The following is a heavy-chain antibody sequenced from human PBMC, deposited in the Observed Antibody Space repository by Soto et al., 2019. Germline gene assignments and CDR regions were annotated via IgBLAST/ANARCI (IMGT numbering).Heavy chain of an antibody. CDR1: GDSVSSNSAA. D-gene: IGHD1-1*01. CDR2: TYYRSKWYN. Sequence: PSQTLSLTCAISGDSVSSNSAAWNWIRQSPSRGLEWLGRTYYRSKWYNDYAVSVKSRITINPDTSKNQFSLQLNSVTPEDTAVYYCARDLRLEANWNRYFEYWGQGTLVTVSS. V-gene: IGHV6-1*01. CDR3: ARDLRLEANWNRYFEY. J-gene: IGHJ4*02.